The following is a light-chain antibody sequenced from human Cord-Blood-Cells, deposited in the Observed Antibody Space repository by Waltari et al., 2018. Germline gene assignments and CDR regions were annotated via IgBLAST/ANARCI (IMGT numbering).Light chain of an antibody. Sequence: QSALTQPASVSGSPGQSITISCTGTSSDVGGYNYVSWYQQHPATAPKLMIYDVSTRPSGVSNRFSAPKSGNTASPTISGLQAEDEADYYCSSYTTSSTYGFGTGTKVTLL. V-gene: IGLV2-14*03. CDR3: SSYTTSSTYG. J-gene: IGLJ1*01. CDR1: SSDVGGYNY. CDR2: DVS.